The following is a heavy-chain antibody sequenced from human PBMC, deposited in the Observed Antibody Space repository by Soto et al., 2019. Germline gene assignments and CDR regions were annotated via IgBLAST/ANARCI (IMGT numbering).Heavy chain of an antibody. CDR3: AKGAAPDASYYFDY. CDR1: GFTISNYA. CDR2: ISASGGST. J-gene: IGHJ4*02. V-gene: IGHV3-23*01. Sequence: VGSLRLSCTSSGFTISNYAMSWVRQAPGKGLEWVSTISASGGSTYYADSVKGRFTFSRDNSKNTLYLQMNSLRAEDTAVYYCAKGAAPDASYYFDYWGQGTLVTVSS.